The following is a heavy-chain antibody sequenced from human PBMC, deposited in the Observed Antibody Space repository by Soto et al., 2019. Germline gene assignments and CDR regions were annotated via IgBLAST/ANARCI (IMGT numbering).Heavy chain of an antibody. D-gene: IGHD2-15*01. CDR3: ARRYCSGGSCYSDY. J-gene: IGHJ4*02. V-gene: IGHV1-8*01. CDR2: MNPNSGNT. CDR1: GYIFTSYD. Sequence: ASVKVYCKTSGYIFTSYDINWVRQATGQGLEWMGWMNPNSGNTGYAQKFQGRVTMTRNTSISTAYMELSSLRSEDTAVYYCARRYCSGGSCYSDYWGQGTLVTVSS.